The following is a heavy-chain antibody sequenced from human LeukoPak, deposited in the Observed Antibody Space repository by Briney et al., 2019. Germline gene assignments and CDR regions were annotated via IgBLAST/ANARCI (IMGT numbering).Heavy chain of an antibody. Sequence: GGSLRLSCVASGFTVSSNYMSWVRQAPGKGLEWVSILHSGGNRYYADSVKGRFTISSDNSKNTLSLQMNSLRDEDTAVYYCVSHSDTLTSYSFDYWGQGTLVTVSS. CDR3: VSHSDTLTSYSFDY. CDR2: LHSGGNR. J-gene: IGHJ4*02. D-gene: IGHD3-9*01. CDR1: GFTVSSNY. V-gene: IGHV3-53*01.